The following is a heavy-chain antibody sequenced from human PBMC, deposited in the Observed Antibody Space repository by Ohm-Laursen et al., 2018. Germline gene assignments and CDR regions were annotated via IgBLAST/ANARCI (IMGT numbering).Heavy chain of an antibody. Sequence: SQTLSLTCTVSGGSISSYYWSWIRQPPGKGLEWIEYIYTSGSTNYNPSLKSRVTMSVDTSKNQFSLKLSSVTAADTAVYYCASASTMGFDYWGQGTLVTVSS. V-gene: IGHV4-4*08. CDR1: GGSISSYY. CDR2: IYTSGST. J-gene: IGHJ4*02. D-gene: IGHD1-14*01. CDR3: ASASTMGFDY.